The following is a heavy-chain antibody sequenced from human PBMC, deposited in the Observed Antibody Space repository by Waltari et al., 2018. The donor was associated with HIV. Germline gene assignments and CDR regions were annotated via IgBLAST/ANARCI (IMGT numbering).Heavy chain of an antibody. CDR3: ATEMGATNF. CDR1: GLTLSSYW. CDR2: IKQDGSEK. Sequence: EVQLVESGGGLVQPGGSLRNSCAASGLTLSSYWMSWVRHTPGKGLEWVANIKQDGSEKYYVDSVKGRFIISRDNAKNSLYLQMNSLRAEDTAVYYCATEMGATNFWGQGALVTVSS. J-gene: IGHJ4*02. V-gene: IGHV3-7*01. D-gene: IGHD1-26*01.